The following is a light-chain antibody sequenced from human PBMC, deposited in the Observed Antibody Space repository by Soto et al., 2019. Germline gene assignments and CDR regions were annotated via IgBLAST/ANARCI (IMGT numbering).Light chain of an antibody. V-gene: IGKV1-5*03. CDR3: QQDNSYSWT. CDR2: KES. J-gene: IGKJ1*01. Sequence: DIQMTQSPSTLSASVGDRVTITCRASQSISSWLAWYQQKPGKAPKLLIYKESSLESGVPSRFSGSGSGTEFTLTISSLQPDDFATYYCQQDNSYSWTFGQGTKVEIK. CDR1: QSISSW.